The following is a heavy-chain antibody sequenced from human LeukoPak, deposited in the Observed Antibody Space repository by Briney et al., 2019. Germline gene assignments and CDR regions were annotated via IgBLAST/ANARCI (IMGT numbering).Heavy chain of an antibody. CDR3: ARGRDGYNIRAFDY. V-gene: IGHV4-4*02. CDR1: GGSISSSNW. J-gene: IGHJ4*02. Sequence: SGTLSLTCAVSGGSISSSNWWSWVRQPPGKGLEWNGEIYHSGSTNYNPSLKSRVAISVDTSKNQFSLKLSSVTAADTAVYYCARGRDGYNIRAFDYWGQGTLVTVSS. D-gene: IGHD5-24*01. CDR2: IYHSGST.